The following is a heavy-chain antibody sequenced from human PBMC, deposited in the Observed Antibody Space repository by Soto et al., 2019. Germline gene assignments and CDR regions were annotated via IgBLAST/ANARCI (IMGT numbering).Heavy chain of an antibody. CDR2: ISSSSSYI. J-gene: IGHJ4*02. Sequence: PGGSLRLSCAASGFTFSHYGMNWVRQAPGKGLEWVSSISSSSSYIYYADSVKGRLTISRDNAKKSLYLEMNSLRAEDTAVYYCARDNGLSYDFWSGYPVDYWGQGTLVTVSS. V-gene: IGHV3-21*01. CDR3: ARDNGLSYDFWSGYPVDY. CDR1: GFTFSHYG. D-gene: IGHD3-3*01.